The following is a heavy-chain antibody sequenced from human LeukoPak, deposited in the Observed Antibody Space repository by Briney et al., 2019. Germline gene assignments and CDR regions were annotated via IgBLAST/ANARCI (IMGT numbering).Heavy chain of an antibody. CDR3: AKGGYCSSTSCYVGWFDP. D-gene: IGHD2-2*01. J-gene: IGHJ5*02. V-gene: IGHV3-23*01. CDR1: GFTFSSYV. Sequence: GGSLRLSCAASGFTFSSYVMNWVRQAPGEGLEWVSVISGGGGSTYYADSVKGRFTISRDNSKNTLFLQMNSLGAEDTAVYYCAKGGYCSSTSCYVGWFDPWGQGTLVTVSS. CDR2: ISGGGGST.